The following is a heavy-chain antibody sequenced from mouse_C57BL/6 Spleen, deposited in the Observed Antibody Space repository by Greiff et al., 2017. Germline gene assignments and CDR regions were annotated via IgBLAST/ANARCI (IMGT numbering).Heavy chain of an antibody. D-gene: IGHD1-1*01. CDR1: GYAFSSYW. CDR2: IYPGDGDT. V-gene: IGHV1-80*01. Sequence: VKVVESGAELVKPGASVMISCKASGYAFSSYWMNWVKLRPGKGLERIGQIYPGDGDTNYNGTFKGKATLTADKSSSTAYMQLSSLTSKDSAVYFCARHYYGSSYYYYAMDYWGQGTSVTVSS. J-gene: IGHJ4*01. CDR3: ARHYYGSSYYYYAMDY.